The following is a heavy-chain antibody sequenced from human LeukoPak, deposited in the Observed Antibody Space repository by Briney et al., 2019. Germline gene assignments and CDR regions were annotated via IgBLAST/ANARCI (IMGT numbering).Heavy chain of an antibody. V-gene: IGHV1-46*01. CDR2: INPSGGST. Sequence: ASVKVSCKASGYTFTSYYMHWVRQAPGQGLEWMGIINPSGGSTSYAQKFQGRVTMTRDTSTSTVYMELSSLRSEDTAVYYCARGRWLQSVRSHYFDYWGQGTLVTVSS. D-gene: IGHD5-24*01. CDR3: ARGRWLQSVRSHYFDY. CDR1: GYTFTSYY. J-gene: IGHJ4*02.